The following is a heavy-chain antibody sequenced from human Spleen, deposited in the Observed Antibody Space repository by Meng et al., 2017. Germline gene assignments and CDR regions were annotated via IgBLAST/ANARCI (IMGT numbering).Heavy chain of an antibody. J-gene: IGHJ6*02. CDR2: ISSRSSYI. D-gene: IGHD3-10*01. CDR3: ARRGITMVRGVIGGRDV. Sequence: GESLKISCAASGGFSFSSYNMNWVRQAPGKGLEWVSSISSRSSYIFYAESVKGRFTISRDNAKNSLYLQMNSLRAEDTAVYHCARRGITMVRGVIGGRDVWGQGTTVTVSS. V-gene: IGHV3-21*04. CDR1: GGFSFSSYN.